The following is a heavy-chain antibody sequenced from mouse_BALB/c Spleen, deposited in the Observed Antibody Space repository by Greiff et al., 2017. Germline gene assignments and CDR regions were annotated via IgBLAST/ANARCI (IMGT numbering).Heavy chain of an antibody. CDR2: ISYSGST. V-gene: IGHV3-2*02. J-gene: IGHJ4*01. CDR3: AREDYYVNFFYAMDY. CDR1: GYSITSDYA. D-gene: IGHD2-1*01. Sequence: EVMLVESGPGLVKPSQSLSLTCTVTGYSITSDYAWNWIRQFPGNKLEWMGYISYSGSTSYNPSLKSRISITRDTSKNQFFLQLNSVTTEDTATYYCAREDYYVNFFYAMDYWGQGTSVTVSS.